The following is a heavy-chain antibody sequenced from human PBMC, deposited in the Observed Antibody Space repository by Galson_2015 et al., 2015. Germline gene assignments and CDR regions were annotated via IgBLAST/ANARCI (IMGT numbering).Heavy chain of an antibody. Sequence: SETLSLTCPVSGGSVRGGFDSWSWIRQPPGKGLEWIGYIHYSGSTNYNPSLKSRVTISVDTSKNQFSLELTSVTAADTAVYYCARVGYSDYKYYYMEVWGKGTTVTVSS. V-gene: IGHV4-61*01. CDR2: IHYSGST. J-gene: IGHJ6*03. CDR3: ARVGYSDYKYYYMEV. CDR1: GGSVRGGFDS. D-gene: IGHD4-11*01.